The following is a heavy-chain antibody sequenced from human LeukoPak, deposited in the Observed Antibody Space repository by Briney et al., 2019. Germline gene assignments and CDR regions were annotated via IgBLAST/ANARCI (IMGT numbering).Heavy chain of an antibody. Sequence: ASVKVSCKTSGYTFTGHYMHWMRQAPGQGLEWMGWINLNSGGTNYAQKFQGRVIMTRDTSTSTAYMELNRLRFDDTAVYYCASWAGGNEPIASFDYWGQGTLVTVSS. CDR1: GYTFTGHY. V-gene: IGHV1-2*02. CDR3: ASWAGGNEPIASFDY. CDR2: INLNSGGT. D-gene: IGHD1-14*01. J-gene: IGHJ4*02.